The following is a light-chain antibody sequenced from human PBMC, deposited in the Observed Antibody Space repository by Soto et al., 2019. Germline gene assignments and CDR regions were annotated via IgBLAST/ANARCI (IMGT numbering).Light chain of an antibody. Sequence: QSVLTQSPSASGTPGQRVIIACSGSSSNIGSIHVNWYRHLPGAAPKLLIFRSDQRPSGVPDRFSGSKSGTTASLAISGLQSGDEADYYCAAWDDSRYGVVFGGGTKLTVL. J-gene: IGLJ2*01. CDR3: AAWDDSRYGVV. CDR1: SSNIGSIH. V-gene: IGLV1-44*01. CDR2: RSD.